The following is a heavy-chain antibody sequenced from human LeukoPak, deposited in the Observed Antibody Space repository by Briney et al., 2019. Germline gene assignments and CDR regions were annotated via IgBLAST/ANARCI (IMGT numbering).Heavy chain of an antibody. CDR3: ARSNYYGSGSYYKGAFDI. Sequence: SETLSLTCTASGGSISSYYWSWIRQPPGKGLEWIGYIYYSGSTNYNPSLKSRVTISVDTSKNQFSLKLSSVTAADTAVYYCARSNYYGSGSYYKGAFDIWGQGTMVTVSS. J-gene: IGHJ3*02. V-gene: IGHV4-59*01. CDR2: IYYSGST. D-gene: IGHD3-10*01. CDR1: GGSISSYY.